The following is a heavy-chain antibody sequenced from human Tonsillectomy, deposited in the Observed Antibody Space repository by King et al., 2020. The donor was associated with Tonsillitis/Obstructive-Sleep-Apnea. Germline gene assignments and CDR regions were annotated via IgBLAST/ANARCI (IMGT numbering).Heavy chain of an antibody. J-gene: IGHJ5*02. D-gene: IGHD5-24*01. V-gene: IGHV4-34*01. CDR2: INHSGST. Sequence: VQLQQWGAGLLKPSETLSLTCAVHGGSFSGYYWNWIRQPPGKGLEWMGEINHSGSTNYNPSLKSRVTISVDTSKNPFSLKLSSVTAADTAVYYCAREKLRYKWFDPWGQGTLVTVSS. CDR3: AREKLRYKWFDP. CDR1: GGSFSGYY.